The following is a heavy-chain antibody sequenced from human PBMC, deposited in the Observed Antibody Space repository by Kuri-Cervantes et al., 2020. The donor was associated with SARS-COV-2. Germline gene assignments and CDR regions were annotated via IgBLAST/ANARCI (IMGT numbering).Heavy chain of an antibody. D-gene: IGHD2-2*01. Sequence: ASVKVSCKASGYTFTSYGISWVRQAPGQGLEWMGWISAYNGNTNYAQKLQGRVTMTTDTSTSTAYMELRSLRSDDTAVYYCARDSCSSTSCYPNYHYGMDVWGQGTTVTVSS. CDR3: ARDSCSSTSCYPNYHYGMDV. J-gene: IGHJ6*02. V-gene: IGHV1-18*01. CDR1: GYTFTSYG. CDR2: ISAYNGNT.